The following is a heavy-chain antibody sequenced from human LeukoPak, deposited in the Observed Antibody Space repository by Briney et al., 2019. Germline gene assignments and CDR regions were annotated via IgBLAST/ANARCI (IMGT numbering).Heavy chain of an antibody. Sequence: GGPLRLSCAASGFTFSNAWMSWVRQAPGKGLEWVGRIKSKTDGETTDYAAPVKGRFTISRDDSKNTLYLQMNSLKTEDTAVYYCTTNPRYCSSTSCYTEEYFQHWGQGTLVTVSS. CDR3: TTNPRYCSSTSCYTEEYFQH. J-gene: IGHJ1*01. CDR2: IKSKTDGETT. CDR1: GFTFSNAW. V-gene: IGHV3-15*01. D-gene: IGHD2-2*02.